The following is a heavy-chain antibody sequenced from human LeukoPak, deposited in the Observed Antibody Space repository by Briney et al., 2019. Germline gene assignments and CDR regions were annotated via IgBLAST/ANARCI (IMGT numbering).Heavy chain of an antibody. V-gene: IGHV3-21*04. Sequence: GGSLRLSCTASGFTFSTYNMNWVRQAPGKGLEWVSFISTSSSYIYYADSVKGRFTISRDNAKNSLYLQMNSLRAEDTAVYYCARDLRYSSGWSASGMDVWGKGTTVTISS. D-gene: IGHD6-19*01. CDR2: ISTSSSYI. CDR1: GFTFSTYN. J-gene: IGHJ6*03. CDR3: ARDLRYSSGWSASGMDV.